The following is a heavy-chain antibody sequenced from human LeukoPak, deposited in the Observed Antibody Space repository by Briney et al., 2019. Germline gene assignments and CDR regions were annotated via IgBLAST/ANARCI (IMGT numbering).Heavy chain of an antibody. Sequence: SETLSLTCTVSGGSISSSSYYWGWIRQPPGKGLEWIGSIYYSGSTYSNPSLKSRVTISVDTSKNQFSLKLSSVAAADTAVYYCARPLRPPTITTIVVYDAFDIWGQGTMVTVSS. J-gene: IGHJ3*02. CDR2: IYYSGST. CDR3: ARPLRPPTITTIVVYDAFDI. D-gene: IGHD3-22*01. V-gene: IGHV4-39*01. CDR1: GGSISSSSYY.